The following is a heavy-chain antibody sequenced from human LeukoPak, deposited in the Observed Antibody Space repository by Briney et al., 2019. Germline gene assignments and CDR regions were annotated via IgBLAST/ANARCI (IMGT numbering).Heavy chain of an antibody. Sequence: SETLSLTCTVSGGSISSSSYYWGWIRQPPGKGLEWIGNIFHSGSTYYNPSLKSRVTISVDTSKNQFSLKLSSVTAADTAVYYCARLRGTWFGDRGAFDIWGQGTMVTVSS. CDR3: ARLRGTWFGDRGAFDI. D-gene: IGHD3-10*01. CDR2: IFHSGST. V-gene: IGHV4-39*07. J-gene: IGHJ3*02. CDR1: GGSISSSSYY.